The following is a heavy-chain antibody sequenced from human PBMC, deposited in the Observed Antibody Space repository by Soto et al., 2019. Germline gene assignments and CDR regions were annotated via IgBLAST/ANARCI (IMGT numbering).Heavy chain of an antibody. Sequence: QVQLVESGGGVVQPGRSLRLSCAASGFMFSNHGMHWVRQAPGKGLEWVAVIWSDGNNRYYADSVKGRFTISRDNSKNTVYLQMNSLSAEDTAVYYGVRGDTWNDEASDYWGQGTLVTVSS. CDR1: GFMFSNHG. CDR2: IWSDGNNR. V-gene: IGHV3-33*01. D-gene: IGHD1-1*01. CDR3: VRGDTWNDEASDY. J-gene: IGHJ4*02.